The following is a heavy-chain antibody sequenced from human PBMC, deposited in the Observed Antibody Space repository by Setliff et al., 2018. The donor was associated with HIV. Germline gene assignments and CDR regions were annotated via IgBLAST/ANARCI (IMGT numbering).Heavy chain of an antibody. V-gene: IGHV4-34*01. CDR1: RASFSSYY. J-gene: IGHJ4*02. CDR2: MNYSGST. Sequence: ASETLSLTCAVYRASFSSYYWSWIRQSPGKGLEWIAEMNYSGSTNYNPSLKSRVTMSVDTSKNQFSLNVTSVNAADTAVYYCARGRYYDGSALPLDYWGQGSLVTVSS. D-gene: IGHD3-22*01. CDR3: ARGRYYDGSALPLDY.